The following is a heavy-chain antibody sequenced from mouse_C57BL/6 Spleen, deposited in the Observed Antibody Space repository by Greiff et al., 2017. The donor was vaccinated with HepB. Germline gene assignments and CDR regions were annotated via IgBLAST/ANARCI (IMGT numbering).Heavy chain of an antibody. J-gene: IGHJ4*01. D-gene: IGHD2-2*01. V-gene: IGHV1-4*01. CDR3: ARGYYGYGYYAMDY. CDR1: GYTFTSYT. Sequence: VKLQESGAELARPGASVKMSCKASGYTFTSYTMHWVKQRPGQGLEWIGYINPSSGYTKYNQKFKDKATLTADKSSSTAYMQLSSLTSEDSAVYYCARGYYGYGYYAMDYWGQGTSVTVSS. CDR2: INPSSGYT.